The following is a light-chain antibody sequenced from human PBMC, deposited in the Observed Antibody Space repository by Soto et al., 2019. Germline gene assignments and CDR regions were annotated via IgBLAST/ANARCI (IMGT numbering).Light chain of an antibody. CDR2: GAS. CDR3: QQYGSSPA. CDR1: QSVSSSY. J-gene: IGKJ3*01. Sequence: EIVLTQSPGTLSLSPGERATLSCRASQSVSSSYLAWYQQKPGQAPRLLIYGASSRATGIPDRFSGSGSGTDFTLNISILEPEDFAVYYCQQYGSSPAFGPGTKVDIK. V-gene: IGKV3-20*01.